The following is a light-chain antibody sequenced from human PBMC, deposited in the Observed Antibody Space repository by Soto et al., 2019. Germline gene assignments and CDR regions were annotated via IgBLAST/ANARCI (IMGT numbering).Light chain of an antibody. J-gene: IGKJ1*01. Sequence: DIQMTQSPSTLSGSVGDRXTXXXXASQTISSWLAWYQQKPGKAPKLLIYKASTLKSGVPSRFSGSGSGTEFTLTISSLQPDDFATYYCQHYNSYSEAFGQGTKVDIK. CDR2: KAS. V-gene: IGKV1-5*03. CDR1: QTISSW. CDR3: QHYNSYSEA.